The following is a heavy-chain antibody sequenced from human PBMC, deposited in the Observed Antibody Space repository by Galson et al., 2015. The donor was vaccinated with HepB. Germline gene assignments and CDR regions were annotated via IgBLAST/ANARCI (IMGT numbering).Heavy chain of an antibody. CDR2: INPNSGRT. Sequence: SGGTFSSYTISWVRQAPGQGLEWMGWINPNSGRTNYAQKFQGRVTMTRDTSISTAYMELSRLRSDDTAVYYCARGGPPPFWFDPWGQGTLVTVSS. CDR1: GGTFSSYT. CDR3: ARGGPPPFWFDP. J-gene: IGHJ5*02. V-gene: IGHV1-2*02.